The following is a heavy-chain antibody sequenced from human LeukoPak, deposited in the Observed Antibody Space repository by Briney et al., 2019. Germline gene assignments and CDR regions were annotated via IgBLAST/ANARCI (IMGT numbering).Heavy chain of an antibody. CDR2: IYTSGST. Sequence: SETLSLTCTVSGGSINSYYWSWIRQPAGKGLEWIGRIYTSGSTNYNPSLKSRVTMSVDTSKNQFSLKLSSVTAADTAVYYCARAIAARYYYYYMDVWGKGTTVTVSS. V-gene: IGHV4-4*07. CDR3: ARAIAARYYYYYMDV. D-gene: IGHD6-6*01. CDR1: GGSINSYY. J-gene: IGHJ6*03.